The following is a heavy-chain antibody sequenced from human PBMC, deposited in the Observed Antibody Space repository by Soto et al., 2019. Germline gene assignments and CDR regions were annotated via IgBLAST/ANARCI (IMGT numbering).Heavy chain of an antibody. CDR1: GFAFSSYG. CDR3: VSDRGYGHASVPYS. J-gene: IGHJ4*02. V-gene: IGHV3-30*03. D-gene: IGHD5-18*01. Sequence: QAQLVESGGGVVQPGRSLRLSCAASGFAFSSYGMHWVRQAPGTGLEWVAVISYDGSLQHYADSVKGRFTISRDNSKNMVLLQMSCLRAEDTAGYYCVSDRGYGHASVPYSWGQGTLVSVSS. CDR2: ISYDGSLQ.